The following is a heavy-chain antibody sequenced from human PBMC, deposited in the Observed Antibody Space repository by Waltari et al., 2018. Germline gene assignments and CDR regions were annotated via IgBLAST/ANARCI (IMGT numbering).Heavy chain of an antibody. CDR3: ARVARRTYRSPVPGRHYYYGMDV. V-gene: IGHV3-74*03. D-gene: IGHD1-1*01. CDR2: ISSDARDT. CDR1: GFTFSTYW. Sequence: EEQLVESRGGLVQPGDSLRLSCAASGFTFSTYWMNWVRQAPGKGPLGASRISSDARDTAYADSVKGRFTISRDNAKNRLYLQMNRLRAEDTAVYYCARVARRTYRSPVPGRHYYYGMDVWGQGTTVTVSS. J-gene: IGHJ6*02.